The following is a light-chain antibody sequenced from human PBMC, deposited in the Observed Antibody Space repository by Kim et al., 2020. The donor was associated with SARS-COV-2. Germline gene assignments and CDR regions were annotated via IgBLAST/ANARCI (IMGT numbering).Light chain of an antibody. CDR1: QTINNK. Sequence: PEERATPCSRARQTINNKVGWHQKKPGQARSLIIDDATTRATGVPGRFSGRWSETDFTLTSSILQAEDVAVYYCQQGNEWPPLTFGEGTKVDIK. CDR2: DAT. J-gene: IGKJ1*01. V-gene: IGKV3-15*01. CDR3: QQGNEWPPLT.